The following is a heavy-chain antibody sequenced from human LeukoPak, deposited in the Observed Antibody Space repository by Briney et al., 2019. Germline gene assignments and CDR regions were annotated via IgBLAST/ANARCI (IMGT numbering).Heavy chain of an antibody. CDR3: ARGRCGGDCYLTGGVDYYYYMDV. V-gene: IGHV3-23*01. CDR1: GFTFSSYA. CDR2: ISGSGGST. Sequence: QPGGSLRLSCAASGFTFSSYAMSWVRQAPGKGLEWVSAISGSGGSTYYADSVKGRFTISRDNSKNTLYLQMNSLRAEETAVYYCARGRCGGDCYLTGGVDYYYYMDVWGKGTTVTVSS. J-gene: IGHJ6*03. D-gene: IGHD2-21*02.